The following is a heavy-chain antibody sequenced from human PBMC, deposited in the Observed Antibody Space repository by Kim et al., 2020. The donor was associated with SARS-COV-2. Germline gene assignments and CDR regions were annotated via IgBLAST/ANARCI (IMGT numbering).Heavy chain of an antibody. V-gene: IGHV1-46*01. J-gene: IGHJ4*02. D-gene: IGHD1-26*01. CDR3: GRAHQGPYSGSYSLNF. Sequence: ASVKVSCKASGYTFASFHMHWERQAPGQGLEWMALMNPSTGSASYAQKFQGRVTMTRDTSTSTVYMELSSLRSDDTAVYYCGRAHQGPYSGSYSLNFWGQ. CDR2: MNPSTGSA. CDR1: GYTFASFH.